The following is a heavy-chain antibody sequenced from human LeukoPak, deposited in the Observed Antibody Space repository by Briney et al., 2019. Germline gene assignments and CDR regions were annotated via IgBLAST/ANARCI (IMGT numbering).Heavy chain of an antibody. J-gene: IGHJ3*02. V-gene: IGHV4-59*12. D-gene: IGHD2-21*02. CDR2: IHNSGST. CDR1: GGSISNYY. Sequence: SETLSLTCTVSGGSISNYYWSWIRQTPGKGLEWIGYIHNSGSTKYNPSLKSPVSISVDTSKNQFSLKLSSVTAADTAVYYCARVPSFIVVVTATPDAFDIWGQGTMVTVSS. CDR3: ARVPSFIVVVTATPDAFDI.